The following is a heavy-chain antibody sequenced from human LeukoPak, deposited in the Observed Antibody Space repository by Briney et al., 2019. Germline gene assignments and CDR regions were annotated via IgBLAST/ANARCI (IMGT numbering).Heavy chain of an antibody. Sequence: GSLRLSCVSSGFTFSSYWMHWVRRAPGKGLVWVSRINTDGRTTTYADSVKGRFTISRDNAKNALYLQMNSLRAEDTAVYYCVRSAFLTTEFYFDYWGQGTLVTVSS. CDR2: INTDGRTT. J-gene: IGHJ4*02. V-gene: IGHV3-74*01. D-gene: IGHD4-11*01. CDR3: VRSAFLTTEFYFDY. CDR1: GFTFSSYW.